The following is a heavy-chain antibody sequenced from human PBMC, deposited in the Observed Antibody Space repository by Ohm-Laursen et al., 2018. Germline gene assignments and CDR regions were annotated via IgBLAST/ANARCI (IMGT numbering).Heavy chain of an antibody. D-gene: IGHD4-17*01. CDR1: GFTFSNYW. CDR2: VISSGGTT. Sequence: SLRLSCTASGFTFSNYWMHWVRQAPGKGLEWISYVISSGGTTLYADSVKGRFTISRDNAKNSMYLQMNYLRVEDTALYYCAREGYDDYNFDYWGQGTLVTVFS. V-gene: IGHV3-48*03. CDR3: AREGYDDYNFDY. J-gene: IGHJ4*02.